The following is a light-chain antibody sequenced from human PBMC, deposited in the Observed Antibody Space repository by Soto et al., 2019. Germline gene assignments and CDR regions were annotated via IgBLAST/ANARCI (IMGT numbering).Light chain of an antibody. J-gene: IGLJ2*01. CDR3: CSYAGSYSL. CDR2: DVT. V-gene: IGLV2-11*01. CDR1: SSNTV. Sequence: QSVLAQPRSVSGSPGQSVTISCTGTSSNTVSWYQHHPGKAPKLMISDVTNRPSGVPDRFSGSQSGITAFLTISGLQVEDEADYYCCSYAGSYSLFGGGTQLTVL.